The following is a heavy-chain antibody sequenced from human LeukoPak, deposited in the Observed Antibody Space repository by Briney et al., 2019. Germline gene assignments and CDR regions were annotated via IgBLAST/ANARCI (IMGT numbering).Heavy chain of an antibody. V-gene: IGHV1-18*01. CDR2: ISAYNGNT. J-gene: IGHJ5*02. D-gene: IGHD1-26*01. Sequence: ASVKVSCKDSGYTFTSYGISWVRQAPGQGLEWMGWISAYNGNTNYAQKFQGRVTMTRDMSTSTDYMELSSLRSEDTAVYYCARDNSVGDTAWWFDPWGQGTLVTVSS. CDR3: ARDNSVGDTAWWFDP. CDR1: GYTFTSYG.